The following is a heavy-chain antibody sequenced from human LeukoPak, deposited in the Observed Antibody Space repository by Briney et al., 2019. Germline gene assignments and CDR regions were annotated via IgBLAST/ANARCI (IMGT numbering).Heavy chain of an antibody. D-gene: IGHD1-26*01. CDR2: ISGSGGST. CDR1: GFTFSSYA. CDR3: AKDRFASGDFDY. J-gene: IGHJ4*02. Sequence: GGSLRLSCAASGFTFSSYAMSWVRQPPGKGLEWVSAISGSGGSTYYADSVKGRFIISRDNSKNTLYLQMNSLRAEDTAVYYCAKDRFASGDFDYWGQGTLVTVSS. V-gene: IGHV3-23*01.